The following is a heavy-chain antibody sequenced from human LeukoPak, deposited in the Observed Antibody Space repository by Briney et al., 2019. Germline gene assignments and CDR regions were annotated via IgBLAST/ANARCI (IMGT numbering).Heavy chain of an antibody. CDR1: GFTFSSYA. D-gene: IGHD5-18*01. CDR2: ISSNGGST. CDR3: VKEGAAMVMGFDY. J-gene: IGHJ4*02. V-gene: IGHV3-64D*06. Sequence: GGSLRLSCSASGFTFSSYAMHWVRQAPGKGLEYVSAISSNGGSTYYADSVKGRFTISRDNSKNTLYLQMSSLRAEDTAVYYRVKEGAAMVMGFDYWGQGTLVTVSS.